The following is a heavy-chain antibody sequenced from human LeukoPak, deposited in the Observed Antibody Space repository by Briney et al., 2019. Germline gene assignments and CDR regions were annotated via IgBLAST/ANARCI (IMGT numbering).Heavy chain of an antibody. V-gene: IGHV3-30-3*01. J-gene: IGHJ4*02. D-gene: IGHD3-22*01. CDR1: GFTFSSYA. Sequence: GGSLRLSCAASGFTFSSYAMHWVRQAPGKGLEWVAVISYDGSNKYYADSVKGRFTISRDNSKNTLCLQMNSLRAEDTAVYYCARDREYYYESSGYHYPGSYWGQGTLVTVSS. CDR2: ISYDGSNK. CDR3: ARDREYYYESSGYHYPGSY.